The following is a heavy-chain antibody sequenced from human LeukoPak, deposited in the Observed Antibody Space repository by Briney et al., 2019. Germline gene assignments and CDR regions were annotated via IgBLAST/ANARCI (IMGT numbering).Heavy chain of an antibody. CDR1: GFTFRNYW. Sequence: GGSLRLSCAASGFTFRNYWMGWVRQAPGKGLEWVANTKPDGSAEYYADSVRGRFTTSRDNANNFLYLQMNSQRAEDTAVYYCARDGDLNTNFDYWGQGTLVTVSS. CDR3: ARDGDLNTNFDY. V-gene: IGHV3-7*01. CDR2: TKPDGSAE. D-gene: IGHD2-21*02. J-gene: IGHJ4*02.